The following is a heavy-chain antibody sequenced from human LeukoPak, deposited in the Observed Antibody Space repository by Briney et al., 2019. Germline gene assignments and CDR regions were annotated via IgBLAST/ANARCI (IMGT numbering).Heavy chain of an antibody. CDR2: IYYSGST. Sequence: KTSETLSLTCTVSGGSISSSSYYWGWIRQPPGKGLEWIGSIYYSGSTYYNPSLKSRVTISVDTSKNQFSLKLSSVTAADTAVYYCARADRSYSGSYPLNYWGQGTLVTVSS. CDR3: ARADRSYSGSYPLNY. CDR1: GGSISSSSYY. V-gene: IGHV4-39*07. D-gene: IGHD1-26*01. J-gene: IGHJ4*02.